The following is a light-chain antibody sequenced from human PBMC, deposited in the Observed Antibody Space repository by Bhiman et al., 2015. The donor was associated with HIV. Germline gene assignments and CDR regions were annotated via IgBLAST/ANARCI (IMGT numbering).Light chain of an antibody. CDR1: SSNIGNNY. J-gene: IGLJ3*02. CDR3: AAWDDSLSVWV. V-gene: IGLV1-51*02. Sequence: QSVLTQPPSVSAAPGQKVTISCSGSSSNIGNNYVSWYQQLPGTAPKLLIYEDNKRPSGVPDRFSGSKSGTSASLAISGLRSEDEADYYCAAWDDSLSVWVFGGGTKLTVL. CDR2: EDN.